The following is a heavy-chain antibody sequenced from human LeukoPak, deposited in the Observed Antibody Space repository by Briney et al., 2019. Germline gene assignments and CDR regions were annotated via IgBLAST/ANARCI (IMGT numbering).Heavy chain of an antibody. Sequence: GGSLRLSCAASGFTLSSYSMNWVRQAPGKGLGWVSSISSSSSYIYYADSVKGRFTISRDNAKNSLYLQMNSLRAEDTAVYYCARVKYSSGWANYFDYWGQGTLVTVSS. CDR3: ARVKYSSGWANYFDY. D-gene: IGHD6-19*01. CDR2: ISSSSSYI. CDR1: GFTLSSYS. V-gene: IGHV3-21*01. J-gene: IGHJ4*02.